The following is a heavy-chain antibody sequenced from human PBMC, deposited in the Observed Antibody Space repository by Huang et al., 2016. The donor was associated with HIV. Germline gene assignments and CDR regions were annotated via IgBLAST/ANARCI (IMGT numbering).Heavy chain of an antibody. V-gene: IGHV4-59*13. CDR3: AGGPSYGTRHMDV. CDR2: IYYRGTT. J-gene: IGHJ6*02. D-gene: IGHD3-10*01. CDR1: GASITDYF. Sequence: QVQLQESGPGLVKPSETLSLTCSVSGASITDYFWIWIRQPPGKGLEWIGYIYYRGTTKYNPILRSRVTISLDTSKTQFCLNLTSVTAADAAVYYCAGGPSYGTRHMDVWGLGTTVTVSS.